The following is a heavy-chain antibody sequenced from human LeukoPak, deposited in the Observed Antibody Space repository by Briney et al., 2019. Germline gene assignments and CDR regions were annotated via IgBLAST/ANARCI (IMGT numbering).Heavy chain of an antibody. CDR2: INPNSGGT. CDR1: GYTFTAYY. CDR3: ARAWTPYSSSWYYFDY. Sequence: ASVKVSCKASGYTFTAYYMHWVRQAPGQGLEWMGWINPNSGGTNYAQKFQGRVTMTRDTSISTAYMELSRLRSDDTAVYYCARAWTPYSSSWYYFDYWGQGTLVTVSS. D-gene: IGHD6-13*01. J-gene: IGHJ4*02. V-gene: IGHV1-2*02.